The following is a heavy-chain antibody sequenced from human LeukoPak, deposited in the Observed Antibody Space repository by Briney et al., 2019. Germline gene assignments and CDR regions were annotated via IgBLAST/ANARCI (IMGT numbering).Heavy chain of an antibody. J-gene: IGHJ4*02. Sequence: RPGGSLRLSCAASGFTVSSNYMSWVRQAPGKGLEWVSVIYSGGSTYYADSVKGRFTISRDNSKNTLYLQMNSLRAEDTAVYYCARAGGGYYDILTGYYTPRNPFDYWGQGTLVTVSS. CDR3: ARAGGGYYDILTGYYTPRNPFDY. D-gene: IGHD3-9*01. V-gene: IGHV3-66*01. CDR2: IYSGGST. CDR1: GFTVSSNY.